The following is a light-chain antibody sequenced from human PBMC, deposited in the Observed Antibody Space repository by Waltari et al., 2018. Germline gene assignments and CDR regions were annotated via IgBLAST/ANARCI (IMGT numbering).Light chain of an antibody. Sequence: HSVLTPPPSASGTPGQRVTISCSGSSSNLGSNYVYWYQQLPGTAPKLLIYRNNPRPSGVPDRFSGSKSGTSAALAISGLRSEDEADYYCAAWDDSLSGWVFGGGTKLTVL. CDR2: RNN. J-gene: IGLJ3*02. CDR3: AAWDDSLSGWV. V-gene: IGLV1-47*01. CDR1: SSNLGSNY.